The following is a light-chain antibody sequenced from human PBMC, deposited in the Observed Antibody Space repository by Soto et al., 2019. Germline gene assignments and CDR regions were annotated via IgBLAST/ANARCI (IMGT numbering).Light chain of an antibody. CDR2: GAS. CDR1: QTVNNN. CDR3: QQYNNCPQT. V-gene: IGKV3-15*01. J-gene: IGKJ1*01. Sequence: VMTQAPATLSVSPGEGATLSCRASQTVNNNVAWYQLKDGQVPRLLIYGASTRATDIPARFSGSGSGTEFTLTISSLQSEDFAEYHCQQYNNCPQTFGQGTKVEIK.